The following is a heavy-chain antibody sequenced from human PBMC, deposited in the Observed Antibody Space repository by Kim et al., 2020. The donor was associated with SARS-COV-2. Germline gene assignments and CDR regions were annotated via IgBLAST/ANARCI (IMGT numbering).Heavy chain of an antibody. CDR3: VKGAWLDY. D-gene: IGHD5-12*01. CDR2: IKGRDDST. J-gene: IGHJ4*02. V-gene: IGHV3-23*01. CDR1: GFSFGTFD. Sequence: GGSLRLSCVASGFSFGTFDMSWVRQAPGTGLKWVSVIKGRDDSTYYAESVKGRFTVSRDSARNTLYLQMNSLRSDDTAIYYCVKGAWLDYWGPGTLVTVSS.